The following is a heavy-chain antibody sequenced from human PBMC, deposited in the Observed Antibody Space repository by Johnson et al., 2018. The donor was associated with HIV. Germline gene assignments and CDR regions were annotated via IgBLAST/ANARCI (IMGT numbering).Heavy chain of an antibody. CDR3: ARDRGYCTNGVCYYDAFDI. CDR2: IRYDGSNK. CDR1: GFTVSSNY. Sequence: QVQLVESGGGLVQPGGSLRLSCAASGFTVSSNYMSWVRQAPGKGLEWVAFIRYDGSNKYYADSVKGRFTISRDNSKNSLYLQMNSLRAEDTAVYYCARDRGYCTNGVCYYDAFDIWGQGTMVTVSS. J-gene: IGHJ3*02. D-gene: IGHD2-8*01. V-gene: IGHV3-30*02.